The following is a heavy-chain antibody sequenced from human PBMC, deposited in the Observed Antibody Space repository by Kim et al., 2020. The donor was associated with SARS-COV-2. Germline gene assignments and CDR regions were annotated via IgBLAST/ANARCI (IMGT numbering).Heavy chain of an antibody. J-gene: IGHJ4*02. V-gene: IGHV1-3*01. CDR1: GYTFISSA. D-gene: IGHD3-10*01. Sequence: ASVKVSCKAFGYTFISSAMHWVRQASGQRLEWMGWINAGNGNTKYSQKFQGRVTITRDTSASTAYMEVSSLRSEDTAGYYCARDGSYGEVDWGQGTLVTVSS. CDR3: ARDGSYGEVD. CDR2: INAGNGNT.